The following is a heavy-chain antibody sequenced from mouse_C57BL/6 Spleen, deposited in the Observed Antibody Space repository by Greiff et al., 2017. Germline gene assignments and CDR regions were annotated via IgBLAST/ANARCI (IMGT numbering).Heavy chain of an antibody. V-gene: IGHV1-62-2*01. CDR3: ASHPGSSPGYFDF. D-gene: IGHD1-1*01. J-gene: IGHJ1*03. CDR2: VSPGCGSI. CDR1: GYTFTEYT. Sequence: VQLQQSGAELVKPGASVKLSCKASGYTFTEYTIHWVKQRTGKGLEWIGWVSPGCGSIKYNEKFKDKATLTADKSSSTVYMELSRLTSEDSAVYFCASHPGSSPGYFDFWGTGTTGTVSS.